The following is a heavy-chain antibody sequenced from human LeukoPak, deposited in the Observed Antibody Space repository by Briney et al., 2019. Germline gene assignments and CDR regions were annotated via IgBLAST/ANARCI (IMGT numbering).Heavy chain of an antibody. CDR3: ARRHNLLDY. CDR1: GGSISSYY. V-gene: IGHV4-59*08. CDR2: IYYSGST. J-gene: IGHJ4*02. Sequence: ASETLSLTCTVSGGSISSYYWSWIRQPPGKGLEWIGYIYYSGSTNYNPSLKSRVTISADTSKNQFSLKLSSVTAADTAVYYCARRHNLLDYWGQGTLVTVSS. D-gene: IGHD2-15*01.